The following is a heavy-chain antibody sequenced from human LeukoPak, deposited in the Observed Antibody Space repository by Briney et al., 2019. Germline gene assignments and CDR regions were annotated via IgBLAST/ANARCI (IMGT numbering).Heavy chain of an antibody. V-gene: IGHV5-51*01. Sequence: GESLKISCKGSRDSFTTHWIGWVRQMPGKGLEWMGMIYPGDSDTRYSPSFQGQVTISADKSISTAYLQWSSLKASDTAMYYCARHAETGLWFDPWGQGTLVTVSS. J-gene: IGHJ5*02. CDR2: IYPGDSDT. CDR1: RDSFTTHW. CDR3: ARHAETGLWFDP. D-gene: IGHD1-1*01.